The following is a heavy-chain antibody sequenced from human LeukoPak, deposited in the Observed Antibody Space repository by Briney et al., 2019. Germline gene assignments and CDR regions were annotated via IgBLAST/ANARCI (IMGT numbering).Heavy chain of an antibody. CDR3: ARGPSIMITFGGSQGFPFDP. CDR1: GGSFSGYY. V-gene: IGHV4-34*01. Sequence: PETLSLTCAVYGGSFSGYYWSWIRQPPGKGLEWIGEINHSGSTNYNPSLKSRVTISVDTSKNQFSLKLSSVTAADTAVYYCARGPSIMITFGGSQGFPFDPWGQGTLVTVSS. CDR2: INHSGST. J-gene: IGHJ5*02. D-gene: IGHD3-16*01.